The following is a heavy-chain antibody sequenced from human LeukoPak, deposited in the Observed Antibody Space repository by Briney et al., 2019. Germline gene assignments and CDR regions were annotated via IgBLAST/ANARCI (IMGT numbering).Heavy chain of an antibody. CDR1: GFTFDTYN. CDR3: ARDLSGSFSIDY. D-gene: IGHD1-26*01. CDR2: IIYDGDSE. Sequence: GGSLGLSCGASGFTFDTYNMHWVRQAPGKGLEWVAMIIYDGDSESYADTVKGRFTISRDNSKNLPYLHMNSLRDEDTAIYYCARDLSGSFSIDYWGQGTLVTVSS. V-gene: IGHV3-30*04. J-gene: IGHJ4*02.